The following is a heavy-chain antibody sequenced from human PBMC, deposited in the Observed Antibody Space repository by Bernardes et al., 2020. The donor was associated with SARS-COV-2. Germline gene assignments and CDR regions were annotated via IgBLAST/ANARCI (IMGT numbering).Heavy chain of an antibody. Sequence: SVKVSCKASGGTFSNYAISWVRQAPGQGLEWIGRINPVFAAPNYAQKLQGRVTITADESTGTAYMELNSLRSEDTAIYYCAGVQFGELLYGGHYYYGMDVWGQGTTVTVSS. CDR2: INPVFAAP. CDR1: GGTFSNYA. CDR3: AGVQFGELLYGGHYYYGMDV. J-gene: IGHJ6*02. V-gene: IGHV1-69*13. D-gene: IGHD3-10*01.